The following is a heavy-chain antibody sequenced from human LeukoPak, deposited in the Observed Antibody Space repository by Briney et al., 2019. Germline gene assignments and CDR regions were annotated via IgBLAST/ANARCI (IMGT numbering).Heavy chain of an antibody. CDR2: ISSSSSYI. CDR1: GFTFSSYS. V-gene: IGHV3-21*01. CDR3: ARDFQWELQLGFNY. J-gene: IGHJ4*02. Sequence: GGSLRLSCAASGFTFSSYSMNWVRQAPGKGLEWVSSISSSSSYIYYADSVKGRFTISRDNAKNSLYLQMNSLRAEDTAVYYCARDFQWELQLGFNYWGQGTLVTVSS. D-gene: IGHD1-26*01.